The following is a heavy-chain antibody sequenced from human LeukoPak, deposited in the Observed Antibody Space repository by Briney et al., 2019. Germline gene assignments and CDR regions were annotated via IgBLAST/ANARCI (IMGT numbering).Heavy chain of an antibody. V-gene: IGHV3-20*04. Sequence: GGSLRVSCAASGFTFDDYGMSWVRQAPGKGLEWVSGINWNGGSTGYADSVKGRFTISRDNAKNSLYLQMNSLRVEDTALYYCAREIVVVPAAIPGFDPWGQGTLVTVSS. CDR2: INWNGGST. D-gene: IGHD2-2*02. J-gene: IGHJ5*02. CDR1: GFTFDDYG. CDR3: AREIVVVPAAIPGFDP.